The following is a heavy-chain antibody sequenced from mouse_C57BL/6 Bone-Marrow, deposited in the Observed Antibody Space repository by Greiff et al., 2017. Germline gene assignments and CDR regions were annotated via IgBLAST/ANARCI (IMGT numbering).Heavy chain of an antibody. D-gene: IGHD2-3*01. CDR3: ARTFDGYYPAWFAY. CDR1: GFSLTSYG. V-gene: IGHV2-2*01. Sequence: VQLQQSGPGLVQPSQSLSITCTVSGFSLTSYGVHWVRQSPGKGLEWLGVIWSGGSTDYTAAFISRLSISKDNSKSQVFFKMNSLQADDTAIYYCARTFDGYYPAWFAYWGQGTLVTVSA. J-gene: IGHJ3*01. CDR2: IWSGGST.